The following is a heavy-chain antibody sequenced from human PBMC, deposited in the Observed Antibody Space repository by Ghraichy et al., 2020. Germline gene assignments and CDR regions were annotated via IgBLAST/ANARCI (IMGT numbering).Heavy chain of an antibody. J-gene: IGHJ3*02. Sequence: SETLSLTCTVSGGSISSYYWSWIRQPPGKGLEWIGYIYYSGSTNYNPSLKSQVTISVDTSKNQFSLKLSSVTAADTAVYYCARDPAAGTAAFDIWGQGTMVTVSS. CDR2: IYYSGST. D-gene: IGHD6-13*01. V-gene: IGHV4-59*01. CDR3: ARDPAAGTAAFDI. CDR1: GGSISSYY.